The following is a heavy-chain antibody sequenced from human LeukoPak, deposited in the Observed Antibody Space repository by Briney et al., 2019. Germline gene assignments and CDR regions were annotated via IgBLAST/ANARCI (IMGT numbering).Heavy chain of an antibody. CDR3: ARSIAAAGILSGDWFDP. V-gene: IGHV4-59*02. CDR1: GGSVSSFY. Sequence: PSETLSLTCAVSGGSVSSFYWSWIRQPPGKGLEWIGNIYYSGSTNYNPSLKSRVTISVDTSKSQFSLKLSSVTAADTAVYYCARSIAAAGILSGDWFDPWGQGTLVTVSS. D-gene: IGHD6-13*01. J-gene: IGHJ5*02. CDR2: IYYSGST.